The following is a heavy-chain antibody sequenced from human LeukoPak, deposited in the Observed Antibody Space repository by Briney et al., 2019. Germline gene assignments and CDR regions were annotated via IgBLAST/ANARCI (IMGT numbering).Heavy chain of an antibody. CDR1: GGSFSGYY. D-gene: IGHD3-22*01. Sequence: SETLSLTCAVYGGSFSGYYRSWIRQPPGKGLEWIGEINHSGSTNYNPSLKSRVTISVDTSKNQFSLKLSSVTAADTAVYYCARGFYYDSSGYWNWFDPWGQGTLVTVSS. CDR2: INHSGST. CDR3: ARGFYYDSSGYWNWFDP. J-gene: IGHJ5*02. V-gene: IGHV4-34*01.